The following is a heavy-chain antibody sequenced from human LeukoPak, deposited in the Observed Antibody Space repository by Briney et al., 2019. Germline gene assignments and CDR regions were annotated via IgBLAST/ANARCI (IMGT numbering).Heavy chain of an antibody. CDR2: ISSSPGYI. CDR3: ARSPGSYYFDY. Sequence: GGSLRLSCAASGFTFSGFDMNWVRQAPGRGLEWVSSISSSPGYIYYADSVKGRFTISRDNAKNSLYLQMNSLRAEDTAVYYCARSPGSYYFDYWGQGTLVTVSS. J-gene: IGHJ4*02. CDR1: GFTFSGFD. D-gene: IGHD6-6*01. V-gene: IGHV3-21*01.